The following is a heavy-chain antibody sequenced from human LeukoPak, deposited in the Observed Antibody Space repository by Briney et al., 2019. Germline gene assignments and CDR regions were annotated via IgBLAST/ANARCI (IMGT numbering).Heavy chain of an antibody. CDR2: ISGSGGST. Sequence: GGSLRLSCAASGFTFSSYSMSWVRRAPGKGREWVSAISGSGGSTYYADSVKGRFTISRDNSKNTLYLQMNSLRAEDTAVYYCAKDHGDYGADAFDIWGQGTMVTVSS. D-gene: IGHD4-17*01. CDR3: AKDHGDYGADAFDI. J-gene: IGHJ3*02. CDR1: GFTFSSYS. V-gene: IGHV3-23*01.